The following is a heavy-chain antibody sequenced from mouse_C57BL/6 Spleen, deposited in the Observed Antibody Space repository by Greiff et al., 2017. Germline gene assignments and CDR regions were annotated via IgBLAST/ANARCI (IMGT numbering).Heavy chain of an antibody. CDR3: AGEGYSAWFAY. J-gene: IGHJ3*01. CDR1: GYTFTSYW. V-gene: IGHV1-55*01. CDR2: FYPGSGST. D-gene: IGHD2-3*01. Sequence: QVQLQQPGAELVKPGASVKMSCKASGYTFTSYWITWVKQRPGQGLEWIGDFYPGSGSTNYNEKFKSKATLTVDTSSRTAYMQLSSLTSEDAAVYYCAGEGYSAWFAYWGQGTLVTVSA.